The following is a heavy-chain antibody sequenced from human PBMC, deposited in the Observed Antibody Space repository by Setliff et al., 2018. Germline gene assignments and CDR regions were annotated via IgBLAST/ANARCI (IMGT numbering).Heavy chain of an antibody. D-gene: IGHD6-19*01. CDR3: TTSPISSGWHSNFDYNMDV. J-gene: IGHJ6*02. CDR1: GFTFSGSA. CDR2: IRSKANSYAT. V-gene: IGHV3-73*01. Sequence: GGSLRLSCAASGFTFSGSAMHWVRQASGKGLEWVGRIRSKANSYATAYAASVKGRFTISRDDSKNTAYLQMNSLKTEDTAVYYCTTSPISSGWHSNFDYNMDVWGQGTTVTVSS.